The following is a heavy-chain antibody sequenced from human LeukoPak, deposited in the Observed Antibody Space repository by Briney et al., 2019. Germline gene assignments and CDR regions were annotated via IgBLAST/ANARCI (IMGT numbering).Heavy chain of an antibody. CDR1: GFTFTSYW. CDR2: INQDGSEK. D-gene: IGHD6-19*01. Sequence: GGSLRLSCAASGFTFTSYWMSWVRQAPGRGLEWVANINQDGSEKYYVDSVKGRFTISRDNAKNSLYLQMNSLRADDTAVYYCARDEPYNSGWYYFDYWGQRTLVTVSS. J-gene: IGHJ4*02. CDR3: ARDEPYNSGWYYFDY. V-gene: IGHV3-7*03.